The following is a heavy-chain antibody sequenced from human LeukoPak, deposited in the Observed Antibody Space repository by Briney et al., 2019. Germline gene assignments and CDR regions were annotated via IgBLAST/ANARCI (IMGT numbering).Heavy chain of an antibody. CDR3: AREVQQLVRGYYYYGMDV. Sequence: SETLSLTCTVSGGSISSGGYYWSWIRQHPGQGLEWIGYIYYSGSTYYNPSLKSRVTISVDTSKNQFSLKLSSVTAADTAVYYCAREVQQLVRGYYYYGMDVWGQGTTVTVSS. V-gene: IGHV4-31*03. CDR1: GGSISSGGYY. D-gene: IGHD6-13*01. J-gene: IGHJ6*02. CDR2: IYYSGST.